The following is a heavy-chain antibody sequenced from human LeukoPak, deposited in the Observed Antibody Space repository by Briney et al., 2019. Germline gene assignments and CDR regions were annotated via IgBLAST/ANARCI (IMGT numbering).Heavy chain of an antibody. V-gene: IGHV3-30-3*01. CDR2: ISYDGYDK. Sequence: PGRSLRLSCAASGFTFNDYALYWVRQAPGKGLEWVTLISYDGYDKSYADSVRGRFTISRDNSRNTLYLQMNSLRAEDTAVYYCANLPTAEYWGQGALVTVSS. D-gene: IGHD5-18*01. CDR3: ANLPTAEY. CDR1: GFTFNDYA. J-gene: IGHJ4*02.